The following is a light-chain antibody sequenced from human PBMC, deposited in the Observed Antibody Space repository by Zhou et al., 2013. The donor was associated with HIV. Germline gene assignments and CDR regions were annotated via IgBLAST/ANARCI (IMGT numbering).Light chain of an antibody. Sequence: EIVLTQSPATLSASPGERVTLTCRASQSVSKNIAWYQQKPGQAPSLLIFDASNRATGIPDRFSGSGSGTDFTLTISSLEPEDFAVYYCQQRSNWPYTFGQGTKLEIK. J-gene: IGKJ2*01. CDR3: QQRSNWPYT. CDR1: QSVSKN. CDR2: DAS. V-gene: IGKV3-11*01.